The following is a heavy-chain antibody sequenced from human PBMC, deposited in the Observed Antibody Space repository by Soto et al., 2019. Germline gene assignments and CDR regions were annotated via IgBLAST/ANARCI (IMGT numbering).Heavy chain of an antibody. D-gene: IGHD7-27*01. CDR2: ISGGGSIK. J-gene: IGHJ1*01. CDR1: GFTFSTYV. Sequence: PGGSLRLSCAASGFTFSTYVMSWVRQAPGKGLEWVSAISGGGSIKDYADSVKGRFAISRGNSKNTVDLQMNSLRAEDTAVYYCAKDRIELGDLPEYFQYWGQGTLVTVSS. CDR3: AKDRIELGDLPEYFQY. V-gene: IGHV3-23*01.